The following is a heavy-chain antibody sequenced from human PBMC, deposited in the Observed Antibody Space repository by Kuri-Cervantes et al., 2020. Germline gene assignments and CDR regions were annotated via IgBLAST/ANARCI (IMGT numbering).Heavy chain of an antibody. D-gene: IGHD1-14*01. V-gene: IGHV3-33*01. CDR3: ARETTGLADY. CDR2: IWYDGSYK. J-gene: IGHJ4*02. CDR1: GCTFSSYG. Sequence: GESLKISCAASGCTFSSYGMHWVRQAPGKGLEWVAVIWYDGSYKYFADSVRGRFTISRDKSKNTLYLQMNSLRAEDTAVYYCARETTGLADYWGQGTLVTVSS.